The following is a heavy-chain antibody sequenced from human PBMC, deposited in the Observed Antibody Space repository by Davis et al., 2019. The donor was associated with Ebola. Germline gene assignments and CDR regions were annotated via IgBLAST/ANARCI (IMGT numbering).Heavy chain of an antibody. Sequence: GGSLRLSCKASGYTLADNWIGWVRQMPGEGLELMGIIYPGDSDTRYSPSFEGQVTISADKSINTAYLQWSSLKASDTAIYYCARRGRLHYYYFMDVWGQGTAVTVSS. J-gene: IGHJ6*02. CDR3: ARRGRLHYYYFMDV. V-gene: IGHV5-51*01. CDR1: GYTLADNW. D-gene: IGHD1-1*01. CDR2: IYPGDSDT.